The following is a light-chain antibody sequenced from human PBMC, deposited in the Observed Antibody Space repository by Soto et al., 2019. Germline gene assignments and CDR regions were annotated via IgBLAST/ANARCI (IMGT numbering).Light chain of an antibody. CDR3: LLSYSGPWV. J-gene: IGLJ3*02. CDR1: TGAVTSGHY. V-gene: IGLV7-46*01. CDR2: DAT. Sequence: QAVVTQEPSLTVSPGGTVTLTCGSSTGAVTSGHYPYWFQQKPGQAPKTLIYDATNKHSWTPARFSGSLLGGKAALTLSGAQPEDEADFYCLLSYSGPWVFGGGTKLTVL.